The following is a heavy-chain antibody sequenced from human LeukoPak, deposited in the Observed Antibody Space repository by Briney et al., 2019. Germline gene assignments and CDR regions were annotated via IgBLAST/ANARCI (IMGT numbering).Heavy chain of an antibody. Sequence: GGSLRLSCAASGFAFSSYGMHWVRQAPGKGLEWVAFIRYDGSNKYYADSVKGRFTISRDNSKNTLYLQMNSLRAEDTAVYYCAKDLPWELHEPYAFDIWGQGTMVTVSS. CDR3: AKDLPWELHEPYAFDI. V-gene: IGHV3-30*02. CDR1: GFAFSSYG. CDR2: IRYDGSNK. J-gene: IGHJ3*02. D-gene: IGHD1-26*01.